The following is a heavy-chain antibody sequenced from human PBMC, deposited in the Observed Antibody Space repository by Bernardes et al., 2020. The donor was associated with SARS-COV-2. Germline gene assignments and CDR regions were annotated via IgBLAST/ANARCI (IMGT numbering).Heavy chain of an antibody. J-gene: IGHJ5*02. V-gene: IGHV4-59*01. CDR3: ARARRTSGSGPDRFDP. Sequence: SETLSLTCTVSGGSISSYYWNWIRQLPGKGLEWIGYIYYSGSTDYNPSLKSRVIISIDTSKNQFSLRLSSVTAADTGVYYCARARRTSGSGPDRFDPWGQGTLVTVSA. D-gene: IGHD3-10*01. CDR2: IYYSGST. CDR1: GGSISSYY.